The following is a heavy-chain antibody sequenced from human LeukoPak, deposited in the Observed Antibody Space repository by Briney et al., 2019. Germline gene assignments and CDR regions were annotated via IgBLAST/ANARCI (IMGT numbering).Heavy chain of an antibody. Sequence: GGSLRLSCAASGFTFSSYWMSWVRQAPGKGLGWVANIKQDGSEKYYVDSVKGRFTISRDNAKNSLYLQVNSLRAEDTAAYYCARDRYCSGGSCYVDYWGQGTLVTVSS. D-gene: IGHD2-15*01. CDR2: IKQDGSEK. V-gene: IGHV3-7*01. CDR1: GFTFSSYW. J-gene: IGHJ4*02. CDR3: ARDRYCSGGSCYVDY.